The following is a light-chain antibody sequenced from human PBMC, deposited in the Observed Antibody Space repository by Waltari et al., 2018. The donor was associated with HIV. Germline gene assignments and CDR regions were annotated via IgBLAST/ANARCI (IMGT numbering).Light chain of an antibody. V-gene: IGKV3D-15*01. Sequence: DIVLPQSPATISVSQGGRVTFSCRASQNVDDKLAWYQQKPGQSPRLLIYHSSARAAGVPTRFGGAGSATNFTLTITSLQSEDFALYFCQQYHHWPPLTFGGGSRVELK. CDR3: QQYHHWPPLT. CDR2: HSS. CDR1: QNVDDK. J-gene: IGKJ4*01.